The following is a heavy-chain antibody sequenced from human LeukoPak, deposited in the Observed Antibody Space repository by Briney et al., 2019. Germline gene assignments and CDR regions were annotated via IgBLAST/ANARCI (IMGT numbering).Heavy chain of an antibody. V-gene: IGHV1-2*06. Sequence: ASVKISCKASGYTFTCYYMHWVRQAPGQGLEWMGRINPNSGGTNYAQKFQDRVTMTRDTSISTAYMELSRLRSDDTAVYYCARVLVRGATNYYYYYGMDVWGQGTTVTVSS. CDR2: INPNSGGT. J-gene: IGHJ6*02. CDR1: GYTFTCYY. CDR3: ARVLVRGATNYYYYYGMDV. D-gene: IGHD1-26*01.